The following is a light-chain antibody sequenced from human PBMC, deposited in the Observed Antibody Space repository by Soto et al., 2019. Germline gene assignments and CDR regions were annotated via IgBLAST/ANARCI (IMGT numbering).Light chain of an antibody. CDR2: EVT. CDR1: DSDVGSYNL. J-gene: IGLJ3*02. CDR3: WSFTTSATRV. Sequence: QSALTQPASVSGSPGQSITISCTGTDSDVGSYNLVSWYQQHPGKAPKLMIYEVTERPSGVSNRVSGSKSGNTASLATSGLQAEDEADYYCWSFTTSATRVFGGGTKLTVL. V-gene: IGLV2-23*02.